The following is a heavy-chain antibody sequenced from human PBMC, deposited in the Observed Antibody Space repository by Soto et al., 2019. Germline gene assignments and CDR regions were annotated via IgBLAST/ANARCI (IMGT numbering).Heavy chain of an antibody. V-gene: IGHV1-69*08. CDR3: ARDPLCFGELDYFVY. CDR1: GGTFSSYT. CDR2: IIPILGIA. J-gene: IGHJ4*02. Sequence: QVQLVQSGAEVKKPGSSVKVSCKASGGTFSSYTISWVRQAPGQGLEWMGRIIPILGIANYAQKFQGRVTITGNKSTITAYMELSSLRSEDTSVYYCARDPLCFGELDYFVYWGQSTLVTVSS. D-gene: IGHD3-10*01.